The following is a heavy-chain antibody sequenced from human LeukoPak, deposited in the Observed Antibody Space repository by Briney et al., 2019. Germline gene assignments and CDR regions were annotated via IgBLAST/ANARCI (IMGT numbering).Heavy chain of an antibody. CDR3: ASSPPGY. V-gene: IGHV4-34*01. CDR1: GGSFSGFY. CDR2: INHSGST. Sequence: SETLSLTCAVYGGSFSGFYWSWIRQPPGKGLEWIGEINHSGSTNYNPSLKSRVTISVDTSKNQFSLKLGSVTAADTAVYYCASSPPGYWGQGTLVTVSS. D-gene: IGHD3-10*01. J-gene: IGHJ4*02.